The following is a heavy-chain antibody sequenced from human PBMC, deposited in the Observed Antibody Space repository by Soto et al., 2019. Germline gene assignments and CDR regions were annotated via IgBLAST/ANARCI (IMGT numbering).Heavy chain of an antibody. CDR2: ISGSGGST. D-gene: IGHD3-3*01. CDR1: GFTFSTYA. J-gene: IGHJ4*02. V-gene: IGHV3-23*01. Sequence: GGSLRLSCAASGFTFSTYAMSWVRQAPGKGLEWVSAISGSGGSTYYADSVKGRFTISRDNSKNTLYLQMNSLRAEDTAVYYCAKDLDFWSGPNYSPFDYRGQGTLVTVSS. CDR3: AKDLDFWSGPNYSPFDY.